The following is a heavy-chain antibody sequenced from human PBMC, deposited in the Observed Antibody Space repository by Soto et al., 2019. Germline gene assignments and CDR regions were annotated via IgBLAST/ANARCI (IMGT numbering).Heavy chain of an antibody. CDR1: GFTFRTYA. Sequence: SLRLSCAASGFTFRTYAMHWVRQAPGKGLEWVAVIPHDGSNKYYADSVKGRFTISRDNSKNTLYLQMNSLRPEDTAVYYCARVIDSYGSYFYYGMDVWGQGTTVTVSS. CDR3: ARVIDSYGSYFYYGMDV. V-gene: IGHV3-30-3*01. J-gene: IGHJ6*02. CDR2: IPHDGSNK. D-gene: IGHD5-18*01.